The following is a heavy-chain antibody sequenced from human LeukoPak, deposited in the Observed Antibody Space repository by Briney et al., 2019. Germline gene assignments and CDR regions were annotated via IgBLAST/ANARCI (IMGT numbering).Heavy chain of an antibody. CDR1: GFTVSSNY. D-gene: IGHD3-10*01. CDR2: IRYDGSNK. J-gene: IGHJ4*02. Sequence: GGSLRLSCAASGFTVSSNYMAWVRQAPGKGLEWAAFIRYDGSNKYYADSVKGRFTISRDYSKNTLYLQMNSLRAEDTAVYYCAKARVRFGELYDFDYWGQGTLVTVSS. V-gene: IGHV3-30*02. CDR3: AKARVRFGELYDFDY.